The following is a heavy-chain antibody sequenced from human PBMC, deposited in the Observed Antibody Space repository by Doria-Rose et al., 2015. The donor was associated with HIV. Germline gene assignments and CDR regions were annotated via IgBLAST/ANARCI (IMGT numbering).Heavy chain of an antibody. V-gene: IGHV4-34*01. Sequence: QVQLQQWGAGLLKPSETLSLTCAVYGGSFSDHYWSWIRQPPGKGLEWIGEINDAGSANYNPSLKSRVTISVDTSKNQFSLKVISVTAADTAVYYCARVPDNYITSPFDYWGQGKLVTVSS. CDR3: ARVPDNYITSPFDY. CDR2: INDAGSA. J-gene: IGHJ4*02. CDR1: GGSFSDHY. D-gene: IGHD3-10*01.